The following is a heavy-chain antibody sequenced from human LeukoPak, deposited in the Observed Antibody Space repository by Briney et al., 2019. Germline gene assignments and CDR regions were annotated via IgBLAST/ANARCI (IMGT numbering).Heavy chain of an antibody. CDR1: GFTSSNSL. CDR2: IDIDGSTT. V-gene: IGHV3-74*01. D-gene: IGHD5-24*01. Sequence: GGSLRLSCAASGFTSSNSLMHWVRHDPGKGLVWVARIDIDGSTTHYADSVKGRFTISRDNAKNTLYLQMNILRAEDTAVYYCVRDRDGYNYWGQGTLVTVSS. CDR3: VRDRDGYNY. J-gene: IGHJ4*02.